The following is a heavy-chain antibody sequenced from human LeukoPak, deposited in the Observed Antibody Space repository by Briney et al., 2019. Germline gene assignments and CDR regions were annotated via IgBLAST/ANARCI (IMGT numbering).Heavy chain of an antibody. J-gene: IGHJ5*02. CDR2: IIPILGIA. Sequence: ASVKVSCKASGGTFSSYAISWVRQAPGQGLERMGRIIPILGIANYAQKFQGRVTITADKSTSTAYMELSSLRSEDTAVYYCARVPHCGGDCYYWFDPWGQGTLVTVSS. V-gene: IGHV1-69*04. D-gene: IGHD2-21*02. CDR1: GGTFSSYA. CDR3: ARVPHCGGDCYYWFDP.